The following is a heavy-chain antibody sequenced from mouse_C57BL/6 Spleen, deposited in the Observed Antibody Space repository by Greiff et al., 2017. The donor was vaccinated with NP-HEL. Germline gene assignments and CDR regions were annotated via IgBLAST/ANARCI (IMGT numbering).Heavy chain of an antibody. CDR3: TRAYDYPWFAY. CDR2: ISSGGDYI. J-gene: IGHJ3*01. D-gene: IGHD2-4*01. CDR1: GFTFSSYA. Sequence: EVKLMESGEGLVKPGGSLKLSCAASGFTFSSYAMSWVRQTPEKRLEWVAYISSGGDYIYYADTVKGRFTISRDNARNTLYLQMSSLKSEDTAMYYCTRAYDYPWFAYWGQGTLVTVSA. V-gene: IGHV5-9-1*02.